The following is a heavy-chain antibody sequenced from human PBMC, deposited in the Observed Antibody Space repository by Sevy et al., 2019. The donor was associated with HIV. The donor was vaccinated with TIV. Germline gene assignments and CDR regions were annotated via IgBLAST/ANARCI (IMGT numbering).Heavy chain of an antibody. CDR3: ARVGYCRGGTCFSGFYYAMDV. Sequence: GGSLRLSCAVSGFTLTNEFFSWVRQAPGKGLEWVAVVYSGGATYYADSVKGRFTISRDMSKSTLYLQMKSLRAEDTAVYYCARVGYCRGGTCFSGFYYAMDVWGQGTTVTVSS. D-gene: IGHD2-15*01. CDR2: VYSGGAT. CDR1: GFTLTNEF. V-gene: IGHV3-53*01. J-gene: IGHJ6*02.